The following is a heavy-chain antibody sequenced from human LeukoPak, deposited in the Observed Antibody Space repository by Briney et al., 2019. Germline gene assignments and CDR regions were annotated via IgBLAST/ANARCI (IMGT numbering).Heavy chain of an antibody. D-gene: IGHD3-16*01. V-gene: IGHV3-53*01. CDR3: TRGGDHTYVYTFDI. CDR2: IYSGGSA. CDR1: GLTATTNY. Sequence: GGFLRLACAASGLTATTNYISSVRQATGKGLEWVSVIYSGGSAYTTASVKGRFTISRDNSKITLYHQRNSLRAEYTAMYYCTRGGDHTYVYTFDIWGQGTMVTVSS. J-gene: IGHJ3*02.